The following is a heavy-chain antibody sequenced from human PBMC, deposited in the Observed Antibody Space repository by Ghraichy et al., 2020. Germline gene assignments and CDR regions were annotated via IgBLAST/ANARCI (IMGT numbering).Heavy chain of an antibody. CDR3: AKEEMVPYFDY. J-gene: IGHJ4*02. D-gene: IGHD2-8*01. CDR1: GFTFSNYA. Sequence: GGSLRLSCAASGFTFSNYAMSWVRQAPEKGLEWVSAITSSGTVTYYADSVRGRFTISRDNSKNTLYLQMYTLRVEDTAVYYCAKEEMVPYFDYWGQGALVTVSS. V-gene: IGHV3-23*01. CDR2: ITSSGTVT.